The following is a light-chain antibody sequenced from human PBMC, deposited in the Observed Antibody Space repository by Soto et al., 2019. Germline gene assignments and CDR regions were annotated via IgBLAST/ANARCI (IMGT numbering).Light chain of an antibody. J-gene: IGKJ2*01. CDR2: SAS. CDR1: QHINFF. CDR3: QQSFTAPRYT. Sequence: DIQMTQSPSSLSASVGDRVTISCRASQHINFFLNWYQQKPGQAPNILIFSASTLQTGVPSRFRGRASGTDFTLTIDNVQPEDSGTYYCQQSFTAPRYTFGQGTQLEIK. V-gene: IGKV1-39*01.